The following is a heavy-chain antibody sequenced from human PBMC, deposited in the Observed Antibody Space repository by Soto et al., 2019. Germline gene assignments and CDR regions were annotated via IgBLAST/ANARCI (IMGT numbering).Heavy chain of an antibody. CDR2: ISAYNGNT. V-gene: IGHV1-18*01. J-gene: IGHJ4*02. D-gene: IGHD6-13*01. CDR3: AGDLAWRAAAENDY. CDR1: GYTFTSYG. Sequence: ASVKVSCKASGYTFTSYGISWVRQAPGQGLEWMGWISAYNGNTNYAQKLQGRVTMTTDTSTSTAYMELRSLRSDDTAVYYCAGDLAWRAAAENDYWGQGTLVTVSS.